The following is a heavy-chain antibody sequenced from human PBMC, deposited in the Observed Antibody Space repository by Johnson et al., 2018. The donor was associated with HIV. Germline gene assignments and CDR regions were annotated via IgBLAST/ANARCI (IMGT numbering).Heavy chain of an antibody. D-gene: IGHD1-7*01. CDR1: GFTFSSYD. Sequence: VQLVESGGGLVQPGGSLRLSCAASGFTFSSYDMHWVRQATGKGLEWVSAIGTAGDTYYPGSVKGRFTISRDNSKNTLYLQMNSLRAEDTAVYYCARVNWNYEAFDIWGQGTMVTVSS. CDR3: ARVNWNYEAFDI. V-gene: IGHV3-13*01. CDR2: IGTAGDT. J-gene: IGHJ3*02.